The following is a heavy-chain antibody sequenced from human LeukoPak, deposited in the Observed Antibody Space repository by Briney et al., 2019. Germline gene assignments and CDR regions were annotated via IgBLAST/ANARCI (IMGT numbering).Heavy chain of an antibody. J-gene: IGHJ4*02. CDR1: GFTFSSYS. Sequence: GGSLRLSCAASGFTFSSYSMNWVRQAPGKGLEWVSSISSSSSYIYYADSVKGRFTISRDNAKNSLYLQMNSLRAEDTAVYYCARDLLRYFDWSSPDHWGQGTLVTVSS. CDR2: ISSSSSYI. CDR3: ARDLLRYFDWSSPDH. D-gene: IGHD3-9*01. V-gene: IGHV3-21*01.